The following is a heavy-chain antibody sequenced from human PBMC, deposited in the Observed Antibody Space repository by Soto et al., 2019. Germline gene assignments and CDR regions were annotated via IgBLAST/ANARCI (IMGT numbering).Heavy chain of an antibody. D-gene: IGHD6-13*01. CDR3: ARGLGEQQLVYWFDP. V-gene: IGHV4-34*01. CDR2: INHSGST. J-gene: IGHJ5*02. CDR1: GGSISGYY. Sequence: SETLSLTCAVYGGSISGYYWSWIRQPPGKGLEWIGEINHSGSTNYNPSLKSRVTISVDTSKNQFSLKLSSVTAADTAVYYCARGLGEQQLVYWFDPRGQGTLVTVSS.